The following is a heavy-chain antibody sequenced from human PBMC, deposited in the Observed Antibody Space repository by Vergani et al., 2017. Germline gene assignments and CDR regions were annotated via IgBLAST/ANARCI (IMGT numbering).Heavy chain of an antibody. CDR3: TSRHPGIAAAGTNY. CDR2: IYTSGST. CDR1: GGSFSGYY. D-gene: IGHD6-13*01. Sequence: QVQLQQWGAGLLKPSETLSLTCAVYGGSFSGYYWSWIRQPPGKGLEWIGRIYTSGSTNHNPSLKSRITMSVDTSKNQFSLNLTSVTAADTAVYYCTSRHPGIAAAGTNYWGQGTLVTVSS. V-gene: IGHV4-59*10. J-gene: IGHJ4*02.